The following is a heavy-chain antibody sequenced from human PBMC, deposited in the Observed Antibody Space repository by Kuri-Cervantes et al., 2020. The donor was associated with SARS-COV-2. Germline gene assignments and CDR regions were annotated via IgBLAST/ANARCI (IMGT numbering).Heavy chain of an antibody. V-gene: IGHV3-48*01. CDR2: ISSSSSTI. J-gene: IGHJ4*02. Sequence: LSLTCAASGFTSCSYSMNWVRQAPGKGLEWVSYISSSSSTIYDAYSVKGRFTISRDNAKNTLYLQMDSLGAEDTAVYYCAGGGYDFDYWGQGTLVTVSS. D-gene: IGHD5-12*01. CDR1: GFTSCSYS. CDR3: AGGGYDFDY.